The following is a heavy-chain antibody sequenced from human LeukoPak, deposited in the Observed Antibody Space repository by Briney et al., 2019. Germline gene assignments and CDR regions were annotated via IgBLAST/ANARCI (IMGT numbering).Heavy chain of an antibody. J-gene: IGHJ3*01. CDR2: IYTDDTT. V-gene: IGHV3-53*04. CDR1: GFTVTSNY. CDR3: ARGSYYYDSSGYHYDAFDL. D-gene: IGHD3-22*01. Sequence: GGSLRLSCAASGFTVTSNYMSWVRQAPGKGLEWVSVIYTDDTTYYADSVKGRFIITRHNSRNTLYLQMNSLRVEDTAVYYCARGSYYYDSSGYHYDAFDLWGQGTMVTVSS.